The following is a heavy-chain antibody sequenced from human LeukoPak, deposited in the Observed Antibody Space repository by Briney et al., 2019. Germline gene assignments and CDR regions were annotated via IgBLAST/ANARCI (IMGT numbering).Heavy chain of an antibody. CDR1: GFTFSSYA. J-gene: IGHJ4*02. V-gene: IGHV3-30-3*01. D-gene: IGHD3-22*01. Sequence: GGSLRLSCAASGFTFSSYAMYWVRQAPGKGLEWVAVISYDGSNKYYADSVKGRFTISRDNSKNSLYLQMNSLRAEDTAVYYCAREWLLLPWGQGTLVTVSS. CDR2: ISYDGSNK. CDR3: AREWLLLP.